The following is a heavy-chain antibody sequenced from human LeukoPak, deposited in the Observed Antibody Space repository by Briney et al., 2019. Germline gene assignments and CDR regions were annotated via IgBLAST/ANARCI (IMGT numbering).Heavy chain of an antibody. D-gene: IGHD5-12*01. Sequence: GGSLRLSCAASGFTFSSYWMSWVRQAPGKGLEWVANIKQDGSEKYYVDSVKGRFTISRDNAKNSLYLQMNSLRAEDTAVYYCARDRTGYSGYDPYYDDHQNYYMDVWGKGTTVTVSS. CDR1: GFTFSSYW. CDR3: ARDRTGYSGYDPYYDDHQNYYMDV. V-gene: IGHV3-7*01. CDR2: IKQDGSEK. J-gene: IGHJ6*03.